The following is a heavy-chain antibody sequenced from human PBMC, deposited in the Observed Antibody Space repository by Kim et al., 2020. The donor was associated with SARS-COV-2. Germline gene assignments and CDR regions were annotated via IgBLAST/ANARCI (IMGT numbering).Heavy chain of an antibody. V-gene: IGHV5-51*01. J-gene: IGHJ4*02. D-gene: IGHD3-16*01. CDR3: ARLTWAGGVGDYFDY. Sequence: SFQGKVTISADKSISTAYLQWSSLKASDTAMYYCARLTWAGGVGDYFDYWGQGTLVTVSS.